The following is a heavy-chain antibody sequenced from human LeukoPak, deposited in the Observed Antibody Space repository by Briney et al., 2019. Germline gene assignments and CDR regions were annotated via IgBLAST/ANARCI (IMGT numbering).Heavy chain of an antibody. J-gene: IGHJ5*02. CDR2: IYHSGST. CDR1: GGSISSSNW. D-gene: IGHD6-13*01. CDR3: ASTYSSSFNWFDP. V-gene: IGHV4-4*02. Sequence: SGTLSLTCAVSGGSISSSNWWSWVRQPPGKGLEWIGEIYHSGSTNYNPSLKSRVTISVDKSKNQFSLKLSSVTAADTAVYYCASTYSSSFNWFDPWGQGTLVTVSS.